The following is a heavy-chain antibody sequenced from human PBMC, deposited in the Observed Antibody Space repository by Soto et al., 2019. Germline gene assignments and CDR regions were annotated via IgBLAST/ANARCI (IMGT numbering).Heavy chain of an antibody. CDR3: ARAPIIPGFFDY. J-gene: IGHJ4*02. Sequence: LRLSCAASGFTVSSNYMSWVRQAPGKGLEWVSVIYSGGSTYYADSVKGRFTISRDNSKNTLYLQMNSLRAEDTAVYYCARAPIIPGFFDYWGQGTLVTVSS. D-gene: IGHD3-10*01. CDR1: GFTVSSNY. V-gene: IGHV3-53*01. CDR2: IYSGGST.